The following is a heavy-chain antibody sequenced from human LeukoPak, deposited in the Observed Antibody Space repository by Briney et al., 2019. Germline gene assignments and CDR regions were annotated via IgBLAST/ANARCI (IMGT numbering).Heavy chain of an antibody. D-gene: IGHD1-1*01. V-gene: IGHV5-51*01. J-gene: IGHJ4*02. CDR1: GYSFTNFW. CDR3: ARHNSALPLDY. Sequence: GESLKISCKGSGYSFTNFWIGWVRQMPGKGLEWMGIIYPGDSDTRYSLSFRGQVTISADKSISTAYVQWSSLKASDTAIYYCARHNSALPLDYWGQGTLVIVSS. CDR2: IYPGDSDT.